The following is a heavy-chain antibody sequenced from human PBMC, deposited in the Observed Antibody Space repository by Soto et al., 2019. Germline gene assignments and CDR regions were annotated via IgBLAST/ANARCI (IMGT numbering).Heavy chain of an antibody. CDR1: GFTFSSYA. D-gene: IGHD1-26*01. CDR2: ISGGGGNT. CDR3: AKDRLEGWELPESAFDI. J-gene: IGHJ3*02. Sequence: GGSLRLSCAASGFTFSSYAMSWVRQAPGKGLEWVSAISGGGGNTYYADSVKGRFTISRDNSKNTLYLQMNSLRAEDTAVYYCAKDRLEGWELPESAFDIWGQGTMVTVSS. V-gene: IGHV3-23*01.